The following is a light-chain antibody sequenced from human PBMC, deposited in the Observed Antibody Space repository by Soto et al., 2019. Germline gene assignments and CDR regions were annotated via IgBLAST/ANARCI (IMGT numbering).Light chain of an antibody. CDR2: GAS. J-gene: IGKJ4*01. Sequence: EIVWTQSPGTLSLSPGERATLSCRASQSVSSSYLAWYQQKPGQAPRLLIYGASSRATGIPDRFSGSGSGTDFTLTISRLEPEDFAVYYCQQYGSSPATFGGGTQVYI. CDR1: QSVSSSY. CDR3: QQYGSSPAT. V-gene: IGKV3-20*01.